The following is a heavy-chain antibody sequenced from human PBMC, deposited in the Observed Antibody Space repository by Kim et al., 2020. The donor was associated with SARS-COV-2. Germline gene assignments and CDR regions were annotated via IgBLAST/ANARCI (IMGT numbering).Heavy chain of an antibody. J-gene: IGHJ4*02. CDR3: ARLATLVRGVERYYFDY. D-gene: IGHD3-10*01. V-gene: IGHV4-4*08. Sequence: LKPRVTMSVDTSKNQFSLQLSSVTAADTAVYYCARLATLVRGVERYYFDYWGQGTLVTVSS.